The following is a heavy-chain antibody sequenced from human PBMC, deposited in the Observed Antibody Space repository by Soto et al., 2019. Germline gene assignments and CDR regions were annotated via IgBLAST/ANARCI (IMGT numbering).Heavy chain of an antibody. CDR3: ARGLKMGPRITMVRGEYYYYYMDV. Sequence: PSETLSLTCAVYGGSFSGYYWSWIRQPPWKGLEWIGEINHSGSTNYNPSLKSRVTISVDTSKNQFSLKLSSVTAADTAVYYCARGLKMGPRITMVRGEYYYYYMDVWGKGTTVTVSS. D-gene: IGHD3-10*01. CDR1: GGSFSGYY. CDR2: INHSGST. J-gene: IGHJ6*03. V-gene: IGHV4-34*01.